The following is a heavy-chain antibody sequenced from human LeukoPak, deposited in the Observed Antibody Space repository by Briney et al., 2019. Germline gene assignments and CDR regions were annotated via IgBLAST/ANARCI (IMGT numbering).Heavy chain of an antibody. Sequence: SKTLSLTCAVYGGSFSGYYWSWIRQPPGKGLEWIGEINHSGSTNYNPSLKSRVTISVDTSKNQFSLKLSSATAADTAVYYCARGTAMGAFDYWGQGTLVTISS. V-gene: IGHV4-34*01. CDR3: ARGTAMGAFDY. CDR1: GGSFSGYY. CDR2: INHSGST. J-gene: IGHJ4*02. D-gene: IGHD5-18*01.